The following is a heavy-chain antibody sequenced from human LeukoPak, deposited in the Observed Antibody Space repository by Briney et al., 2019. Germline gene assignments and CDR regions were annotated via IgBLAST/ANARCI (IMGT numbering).Heavy chain of an antibody. J-gene: IGHJ4*02. CDR3: AKDKSYYYGSGSYSGFDY. D-gene: IGHD3-10*01. Sequence: PGGSLRLSCAASGFTFSSYGMHWVRQAPGKGLEWVAFIRYDGSNKYYADSVKGRFTISRDNSKNTLYLQMNSLRAEDTAVYYCAKDKSYYYGSGSYSGFDYWGQGTLVTVSS. CDR1: GFTFSSYG. CDR2: IRYDGSNK. V-gene: IGHV3-30*02.